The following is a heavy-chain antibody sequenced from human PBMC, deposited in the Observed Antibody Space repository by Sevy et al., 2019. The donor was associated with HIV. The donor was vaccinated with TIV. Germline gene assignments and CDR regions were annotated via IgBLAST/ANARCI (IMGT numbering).Heavy chain of an antibody. CDR3: AKVLDDFWSGYGWFDP. CDR1: GFTFSSYA. Sequence: GGSLRLSCAASGFTFSSYAMSWVRQAPGKELEWVSAIRGSGGSTYYADSVKGRFTISRDNSKNTLYLQMNSLRAEDTAVYYCAKVLDDFWSGYGWFDPWGQGTLVTVSS. D-gene: IGHD3-3*01. J-gene: IGHJ5*02. V-gene: IGHV3-23*01. CDR2: IRGSGGST.